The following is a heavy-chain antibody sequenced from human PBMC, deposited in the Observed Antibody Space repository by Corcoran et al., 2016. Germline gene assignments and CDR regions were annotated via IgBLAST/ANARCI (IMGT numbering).Heavy chain of an antibody. CDR3: ARAPYSSSRCYYYYYGMDV. J-gene: IGHJ6*02. V-gene: IGHV1-69*01. Sequence: QVQLVQSGAEVKKPGSSVKVSCKASGVTFSSYAISWVRQAPGQGLEWMGGIIPIFGTANYAQKFQGRVTITADESTSTAYMELISLRSEDTAEYYCARAPYSSSRCYYYYYGMDVWGQGTTVTVSS. CDR1: GVTFSSYA. CDR2: IIPIFGTA. D-gene: IGHD6-6*01.